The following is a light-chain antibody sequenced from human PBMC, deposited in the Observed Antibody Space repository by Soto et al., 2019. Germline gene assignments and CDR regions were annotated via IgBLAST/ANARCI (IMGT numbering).Light chain of an antibody. J-gene: IGKJ1*01. V-gene: IGKV3-15*01. Sequence: EIVMTQSPGTLSVSPGERVSLSCRASQSVGTNLAWYQQRPGQAPRLLVYGASTRATSFPARFSGSGSGTEFTLTISRLQSEDFAVYNCQQYNNWPPTFGQGTKVEIK. CDR2: GAS. CDR3: QQYNNWPPT. CDR1: QSVGTN.